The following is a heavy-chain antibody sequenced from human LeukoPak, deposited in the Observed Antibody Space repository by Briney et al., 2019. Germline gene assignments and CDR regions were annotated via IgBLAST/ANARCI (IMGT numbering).Heavy chain of an antibody. CDR2: ISSSGSTI. D-gene: IGHD3-10*01. Sequence: GGSLRLSCAASEFSVGSNYMTWVRQAPGKGLEWVSYISSSGSTIYYADSVKGRFTISRDNAKNSLYLQMNSLRAEDTAVYYCAREPLWFGELFRLRGVFDIWGQGTMVTVSS. CDR1: EFSVGSNY. CDR3: AREPLWFGELFRLRGVFDI. V-gene: IGHV3-48*03. J-gene: IGHJ3*02.